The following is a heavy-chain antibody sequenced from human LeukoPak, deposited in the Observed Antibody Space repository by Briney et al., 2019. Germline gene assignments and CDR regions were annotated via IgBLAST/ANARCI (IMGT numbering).Heavy chain of an antibody. V-gene: IGHV1-3*01. CDR3: ASPDIVVAGTGFDY. D-gene: IGHD6-19*01. Sequence: ASVKVSCKASGYTFSSYAMHWVRQAPGQRLEWMGWINAGNGNTKYSQKFQGRVTITRDTSASTAYMELSSLRSEDTAVYYCASPDIVVAGTGFDYWGQGTLVTVSS. CDR2: INAGNGNT. CDR1: GYTFSSYA. J-gene: IGHJ4*02.